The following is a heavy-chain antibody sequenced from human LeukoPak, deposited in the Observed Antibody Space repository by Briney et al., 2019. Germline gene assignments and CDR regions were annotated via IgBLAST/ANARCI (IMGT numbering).Heavy chain of an antibody. CDR2: ISSSGGNT. D-gene: IGHD3-3*01. Sequence: GGSLRLSCAVSGFTPSSYAMTWVRQAPGKGPEWVSGISSSGGNTSYADFVRGRFTMSRDNSQNTVYLQMNSLSAEDTAIYYCANGWGGYYADSWGQGTLVTVSS. J-gene: IGHJ4*02. CDR3: ANGWGGYYADS. CDR1: GFTPSSYA. V-gene: IGHV3-23*01.